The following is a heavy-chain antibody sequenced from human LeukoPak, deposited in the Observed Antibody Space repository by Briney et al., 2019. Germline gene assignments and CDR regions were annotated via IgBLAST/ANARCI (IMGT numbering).Heavy chain of an antibody. V-gene: IGHV3-23*01. CDR3: AKDVGKWESLHFFDY. CDR2: ITNNATRT. CDR1: GFTFSNYA. D-gene: IGHD1-26*01. J-gene: IGHJ4*02. Sequence: PGGSLRLSCAASGFTFSNYAMSWVRQAPGKGLEWVSSITNNATRTNYADSVKGRFSVSRDNSKNTLYLQVNSLRGDDTAVYYCAKDVGKWESLHFFDYWGQGTLVTVSS.